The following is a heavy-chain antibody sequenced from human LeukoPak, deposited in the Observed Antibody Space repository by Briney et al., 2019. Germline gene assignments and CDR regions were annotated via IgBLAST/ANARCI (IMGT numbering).Heavy chain of an antibody. Sequence: PGGSLRLSCAASGFTFSTYWMTWVRQAPGKGLEWVANIKETGSNKNYADSVRGRFTISRDNSKNTLYLQMNSLRAEDTAVYYCARASLELDAFDIWGQGTMVTVSS. CDR2: IKETGSNK. D-gene: IGHD1-26*01. J-gene: IGHJ3*02. CDR3: ARASLELDAFDI. CDR1: GFTFSTYW. V-gene: IGHV3-7*01.